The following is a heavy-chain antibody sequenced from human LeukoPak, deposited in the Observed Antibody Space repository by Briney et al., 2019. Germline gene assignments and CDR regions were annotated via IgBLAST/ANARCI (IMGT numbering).Heavy chain of an antibody. Sequence: GGSLRLSCAASGFTFSSYAMHWVRQAPGKGLEYVSAISSNGGSTYYANSVKGRFTISRDNSKNTLHLQMGSLRAEDMAVYYCARDQGSSSPEYYFDYWGQGTLVTVSS. D-gene: IGHD6-6*01. V-gene: IGHV3-64*01. CDR3: ARDQGSSSPEYYFDY. CDR2: ISSNGGST. J-gene: IGHJ4*02. CDR1: GFTFSSYA.